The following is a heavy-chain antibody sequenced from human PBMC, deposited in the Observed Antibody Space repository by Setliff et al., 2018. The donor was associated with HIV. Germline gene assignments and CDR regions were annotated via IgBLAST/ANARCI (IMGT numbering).Heavy chain of an antibody. CDR3: ARYTSKVDWFDP. J-gene: IGHJ5*02. V-gene: IGHV4-39*01. Sequence: SETLSLTCTVSGDSITNDDYYWGWIRQPPGKGLEWIAIIHYNGRTYYDPSLKSRVTIFVDTSKTQFYLKLRSGTASDTAVYYCARYTSKVDWFDPWGQGTLVTVSS. CDR2: IHYNGRT. D-gene: IGHD2-2*02. CDR1: GDSITNDDYY.